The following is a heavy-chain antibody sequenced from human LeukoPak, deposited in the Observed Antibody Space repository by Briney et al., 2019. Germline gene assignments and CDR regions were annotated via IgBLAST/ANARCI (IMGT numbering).Heavy chain of an antibody. V-gene: IGHV3-30*18. J-gene: IGHJ4*02. D-gene: IGHD3-10*01. CDR3: AKDLMVRGVISFDY. Sequence: PGGSLRLSCAASGFTFSSYGMHWGRQAPGKGLEWVAVISYDGSNKYYADSVKGRFTISRDNSKNTLYLQMNSLRAEDTAVYYCAKDLMVRGVISFDYWGQGTLVTVSS. CDR2: ISYDGSNK. CDR1: GFTFSSYG.